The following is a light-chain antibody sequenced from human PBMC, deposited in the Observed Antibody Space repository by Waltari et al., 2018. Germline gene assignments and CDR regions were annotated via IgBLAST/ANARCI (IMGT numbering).Light chain of an antibody. CDR1: SVHKNYI. CDR3: ETWDGRNQWV. J-gene: IGLJ3*02. Sequence: QPVLNQSSSVSASLGASVQPTCTLTSVHKNYIIAWHKQQPGKAPRYLMKLDDTGSYNKGSGVPDRFSGSSSGADRYLIISNLQSEDEADYYCETWDGRNQWVFGEGTKVTVL. V-gene: IGLV4-60*03. CDR2: LDDTGSY.